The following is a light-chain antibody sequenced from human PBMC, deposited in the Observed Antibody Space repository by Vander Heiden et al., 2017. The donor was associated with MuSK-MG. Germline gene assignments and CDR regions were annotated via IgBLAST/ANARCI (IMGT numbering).Light chain of an antibody. CDR2: GAY. V-gene: IGKV1-5*01. Sequence: DIQMTQSPSTLSASVGDRVTITCRASQGTSDWLAWYQQKPGKAPKLLIYGAYMLQSGVPERFSGSGSGTEFSLTSSSRQHDDFATYYGQQDSRLYSFGQGTKLEIK. CDR3: QQDSRLYS. J-gene: IGKJ2*03. CDR1: QGTSDW.